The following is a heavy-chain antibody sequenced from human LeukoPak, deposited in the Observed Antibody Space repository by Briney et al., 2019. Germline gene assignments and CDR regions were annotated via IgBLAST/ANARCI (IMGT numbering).Heavy chain of an antibody. CDR2: ISSSGSTI. CDR1: GFTFSSYE. D-gene: IGHD6-13*01. J-gene: IGHJ4*02. CDR3: ARDERHCSSLEAIYFDY. Sequence: GGSLSLSCAASGFTFSSYEMNWVRQAPGKGLEWVSYISSSGSTIYYADSVKGRFTISRDNAKNSLYLQMNSLRAEDTAVYYCARDERHCSSLEAIYFDYWGQGTLVTVSS. V-gene: IGHV3-48*03.